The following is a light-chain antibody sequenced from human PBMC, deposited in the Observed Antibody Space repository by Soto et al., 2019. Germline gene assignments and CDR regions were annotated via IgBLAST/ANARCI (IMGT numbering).Light chain of an antibody. CDR3: SSYTSSSTPA. V-gene: IGLV2-14*01. J-gene: IGLJ2*01. Sequence: QSVLTQPASVSGSPGQSITISCTGTSSDVGGYNYVSWYQQHPGKAPKLMIYEVSTRPSGVSNRFSGSKSGNTASLTISGLQAEDEADYYCSSYTSSSTPAFGGGTKLTVL. CDR1: SSDVGGYNY. CDR2: EVS.